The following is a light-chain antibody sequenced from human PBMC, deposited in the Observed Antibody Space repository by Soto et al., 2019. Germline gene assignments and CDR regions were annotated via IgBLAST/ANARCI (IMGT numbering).Light chain of an antibody. CDR1: SSDVGSYNR. Sequence: QSALTQPPSVSESPGQSVTISCTGTSSDVGSYNRVSWYQQPPGTAPKLIIYEVSNRPSGVPDRFSGSKSGNTASLTISGLQAEDEADYYCSSYTTSSTWVFGGGTKLTVL. CDR3: SSYTTSSTWV. V-gene: IGLV2-18*02. J-gene: IGLJ3*02. CDR2: EVS.